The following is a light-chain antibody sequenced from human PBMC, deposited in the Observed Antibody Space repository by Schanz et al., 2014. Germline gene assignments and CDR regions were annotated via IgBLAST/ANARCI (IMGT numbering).Light chain of an antibody. CDR2: GAF. CDR3: QQSGT. J-gene: IGKJ5*01. Sequence: EILLTQSPATLSLSPGERATLSCRASQSVSSNLAWYQQKPGQAPRLLIYGAFTRATGIPARFSGSGSGTEFTLTISSLQPEDFATYYCQQSGTFGQGTRLDIK. CDR1: QSVSSN. V-gene: IGKV3-15*01.